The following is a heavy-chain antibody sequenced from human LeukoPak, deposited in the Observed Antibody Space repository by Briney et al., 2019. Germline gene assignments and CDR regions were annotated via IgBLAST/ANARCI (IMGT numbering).Heavy chain of an antibody. J-gene: IGHJ4*02. Sequence: GGSLRLSCAASGFTFSDYAMHWVRQAPGKELEYVSAISSNGGSIHYANSVKGRFTISRDNSKNTLYLQMNSLRGEDTAVYYCAQDIGWLQFAYWGQGNLVTVSS. CDR2: ISSNGGSI. V-gene: IGHV3-64*01. D-gene: IGHD5-24*01. CDR1: GFTFSDYA. CDR3: AQDIGWLQFAY.